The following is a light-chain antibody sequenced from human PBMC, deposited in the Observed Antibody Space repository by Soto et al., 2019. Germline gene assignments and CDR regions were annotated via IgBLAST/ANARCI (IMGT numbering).Light chain of an antibody. V-gene: IGKV1-5*01. CDR3: QQYNNYLMYT. CDR1: QSISSW. J-gene: IGKJ2*01. CDR2: DAS. Sequence: DIQMTQSPSTLSASVGDRDTNTCRASQSISSWLAWYQQKPGKAPKLLIYDASTLESGVPSRFSGSGSGTEFTLTISSLQPDDFATYYCQQYNNYLMYTFGQGTKVDIK.